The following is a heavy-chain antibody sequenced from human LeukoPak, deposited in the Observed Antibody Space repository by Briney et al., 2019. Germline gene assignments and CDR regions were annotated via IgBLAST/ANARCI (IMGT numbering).Heavy chain of an antibody. D-gene: IGHD3-22*01. Sequence: ASVKVSCKVSGYTLTELSMHWVRQAPGKGLEWMGGFDPEDGETIYAQKFQGRVTMTEDTSTDTAYMELSSLRSEDTAVYYCATAVAYYYDSSGSTQGVYYYYGMDVWGQGTTVTVSS. CDR3: ATAVAYYYDSSGSTQGVYYYYGMDV. CDR1: GYTLTELS. J-gene: IGHJ6*02. V-gene: IGHV1-24*01. CDR2: FDPEDGET.